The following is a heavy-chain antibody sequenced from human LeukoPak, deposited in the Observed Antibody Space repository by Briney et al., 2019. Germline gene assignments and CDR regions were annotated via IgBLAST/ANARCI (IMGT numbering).Heavy chain of an antibody. Sequence: EASVKVSCKASGGTFSSYAISWVRQAPVQGLEWMGGIIPIFGTANYAQKFQGRVTITADESTSTAYMELSSLRSEDTAVYYCASPPPYYYDSSGYYWGQGTLVTVSS. J-gene: IGHJ4*02. D-gene: IGHD3-22*01. CDR3: ASPPPYYYDSSGYY. CDR2: IIPIFGTA. CDR1: GGTFSSYA. V-gene: IGHV1-69*13.